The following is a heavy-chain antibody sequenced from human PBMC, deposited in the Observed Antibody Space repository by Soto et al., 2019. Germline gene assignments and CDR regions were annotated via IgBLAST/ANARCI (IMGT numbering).Heavy chain of an antibody. CDR3: AKWDMITFGGVIVYPDY. J-gene: IGHJ4*02. Sequence: GGSLRLSCAASGFTFSSYGMHWVRQAPGKGLEWVAVISYDGSNKYYADSVKGRFTISRDNSKNTLYLQMNSLRAEDTAVYYCAKWDMITFGGVIVYPDYWGQGTLVTVSS. V-gene: IGHV3-30*18. CDR2: ISYDGSNK. D-gene: IGHD3-16*02. CDR1: GFTFSSYG.